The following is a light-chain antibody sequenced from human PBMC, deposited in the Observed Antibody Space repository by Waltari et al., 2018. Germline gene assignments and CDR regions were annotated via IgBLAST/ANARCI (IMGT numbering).Light chain of an antibody. V-gene: IGKV4-1*01. J-gene: IGKJ5*01. CDR2: WGS. CDR1: QTILKSYDNNNY. Sequence: DIVMTQYPDSLAVSLGERATINSTSTQTILKSYDNNNYLAWYQQKPGQPPKLLIYWGSTRESGVPDRFSVSGSGTDFTLTISSLQTEDVAVYYCQQVYSSPITFGQGTRLEIK. CDR3: QQVYSSPIT.